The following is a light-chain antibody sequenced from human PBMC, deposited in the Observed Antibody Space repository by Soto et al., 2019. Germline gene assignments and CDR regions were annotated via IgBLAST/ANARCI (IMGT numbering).Light chain of an antibody. CDR2: DAS. CDR3: QQRYSGPLT. Sequence: EIVLTQSPATLSLSPGDRATLSCRASQSVTSYLAWYQQKPGQAPRLLIYDASNRATGIPARFSGSGSGTDFTLTISSLEPEDFAVYYCQQRYSGPLTCGGGTKGRSN. V-gene: IGKV3-11*01. CDR1: QSVTSY. J-gene: IGKJ4*01.